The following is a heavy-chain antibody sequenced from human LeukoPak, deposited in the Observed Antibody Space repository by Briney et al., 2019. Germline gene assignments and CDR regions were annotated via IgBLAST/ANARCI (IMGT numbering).Heavy chain of an antibody. CDR1: AITFSNSW. V-gene: IGHV3-7*01. CDR3: ARDWGV. J-gene: IGHJ6*04. Sequence: PGGSLRLSCAASAITFSNSWMNWVRQAPGEGLEWVATIKPDGSEKWYVNSVKGRFTISRDNAKNSLYLQMDSLRVDDTAVYYCARDWGVWGKGTTVTISS. CDR2: IKPDGSEK. D-gene: IGHD3-16*01.